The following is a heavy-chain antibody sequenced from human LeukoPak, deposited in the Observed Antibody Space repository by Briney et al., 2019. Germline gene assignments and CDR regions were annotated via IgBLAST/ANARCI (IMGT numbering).Heavy chain of an antibody. CDR3: ARGYYGGTVYDI. V-gene: IGHV4-34*09. CDR2: IIHNGSP. J-gene: IGHJ3*02. CDR1: GGSFSGYY. Sequence: SETLSLTCAAYGGSFSGYYWSWIRQPPGKGLEWIGEIIHNGSPSYNPSLKSRVTISVDTSKNRFSLKLSSVTAADTAVYYCARGYYGGTVYDIWGQGTMVTVSS. D-gene: IGHD4-23*01.